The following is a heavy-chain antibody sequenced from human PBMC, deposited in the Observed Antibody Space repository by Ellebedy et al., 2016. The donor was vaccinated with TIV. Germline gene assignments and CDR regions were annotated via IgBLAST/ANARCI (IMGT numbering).Heavy chain of an antibody. D-gene: IGHD3-16*01. CDR1: GYTLTELS. Sequence: AASVKASCKVSGYTLTELSMHWVRQAPGKGLEWMGGFDPEDGETIYAQKFQGRVTMTEDTSTDTAYMELSSLRSEDTAVYYCATGVGGAFDIWGQGTMVTVSS. V-gene: IGHV1-24*01. CDR3: ATGVGGAFDI. J-gene: IGHJ3*02. CDR2: FDPEDGET.